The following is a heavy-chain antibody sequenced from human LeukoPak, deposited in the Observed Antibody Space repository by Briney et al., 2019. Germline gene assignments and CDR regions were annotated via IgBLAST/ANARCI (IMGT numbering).Heavy chain of an antibody. Sequence: ASVTVSCTASGYTFTSYAMNWVRQAPGQGLEWMGWINTNTGNPTYAQGFTGRFVFSLDTSVSTAYLQISSLKAEDTAVYHCARDQGYDSSGYYPPFDYWGQGTLVTVSS. CDR2: INTNTGNP. V-gene: IGHV7-4-1*02. D-gene: IGHD3-22*01. CDR3: ARDQGYDSSGYYPPFDY. J-gene: IGHJ4*02. CDR1: GYTFTSYA.